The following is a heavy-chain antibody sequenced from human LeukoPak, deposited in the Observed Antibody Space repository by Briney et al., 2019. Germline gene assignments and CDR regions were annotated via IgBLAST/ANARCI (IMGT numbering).Heavy chain of an antibody. CDR1: GGSISSQY. D-gene: IGHD3-9*01. CDR3: ARDGRLGDYYYMDV. Sequence: SETLSLTCTVSGGSISSQYWSWIRQPPGKGLEWIGYIYYSVSTNYNPSLKGRLTISIDTSKNQFSLKLSSVTAADTALCYCARDGRLGDYYYMDVWGKGTTVTVSS. V-gene: IGHV4-59*11. J-gene: IGHJ6*03. CDR2: IYYSVST.